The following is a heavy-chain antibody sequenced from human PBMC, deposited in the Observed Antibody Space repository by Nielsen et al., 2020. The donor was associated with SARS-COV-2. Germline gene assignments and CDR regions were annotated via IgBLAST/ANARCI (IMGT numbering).Heavy chain of an antibody. CDR2: ISYDGSNK. CDR1: GSSISSDG. CDR3: ARDLEMATNAFDI. J-gene: IGHJ3*02. Sequence: LSLTCTVSGSSISSDGYYWSWIRQAPGKGLEWVAVISYDGSNKYYADSVKGRFTISRDNSKNTLYLQMNSLRAEDTAVYYCARDLEMATNAFDIWGQGTMVTVSS. V-gene: IGHV3-30-3*01. D-gene: IGHD5-24*01.